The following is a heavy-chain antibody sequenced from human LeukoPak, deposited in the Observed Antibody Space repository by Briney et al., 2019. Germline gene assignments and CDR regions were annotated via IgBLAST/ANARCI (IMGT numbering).Heavy chain of an antibody. CDR1: GGSISSYY. Sequence: PSETLSLTCTVSGGSISSYYWSWIRQPPGKGLEWIGYIYYSGSTNYNPSLKSRVTISVDTSKNQFSLKLSSVTAADTAVYYCARHSPMYSSSWYLADWGQGTLVTVSS. CDR3: ARHSPMYSSSWYLAD. V-gene: IGHV4-59*08. J-gene: IGHJ4*02. CDR2: IYYSGST. D-gene: IGHD6-13*01.